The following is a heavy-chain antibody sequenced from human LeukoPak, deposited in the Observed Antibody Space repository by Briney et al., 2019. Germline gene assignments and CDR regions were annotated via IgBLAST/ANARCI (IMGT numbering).Heavy chain of an antibody. CDR2: ISSSSSTI. Sequence: PGGSLRLSCAASGFTFSTYNMNWVRQAPGKGLEWVSYISSSSSTIYYADSVKGRFTISRGNAKNSLYLQMNSLRDEDTAVYYCARASYYNIMRPDYWGQGTLVTVSS. V-gene: IGHV3-48*02. CDR1: GFTFSTYN. CDR3: ARASYYNIMRPDY. J-gene: IGHJ4*02. D-gene: IGHD3-9*01.